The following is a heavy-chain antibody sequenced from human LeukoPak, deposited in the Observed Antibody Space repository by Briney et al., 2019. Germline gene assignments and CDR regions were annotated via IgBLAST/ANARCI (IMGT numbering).Heavy chain of an antibody. V-gene: IGHV1-18*01. CDR1: GYTFTSYG. CDR3: ARDRITGTTARFDP. CDR2: ISAYNGNT. D-gene: IGHD1-7*01. Sequence: GASVKVSCKASGYTFTSYGISWVRQAPEQGLAWMGWISAYNGNTNYAQKLQGRVTMTTDTSPRTAYMELRRLRSDDRAVYYCARDRITGTTARFDPWGQGTLVTVSS. J-gene: IGHJ5*02.